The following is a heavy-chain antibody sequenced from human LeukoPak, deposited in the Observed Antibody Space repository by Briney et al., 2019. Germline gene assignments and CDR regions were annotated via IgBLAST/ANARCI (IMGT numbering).Heavy chain of an antibody. V-gene: IGHV3-30-3*01. Sequence: PGGSLRLSCAASGFTFSSYAMHWVRQAPGKGLEWVAVISYDGSNKYYADSVKGRFTISRDNSKNTLYLQMNSLRAEDTAVYYCARHYYGSGSYYPYFDYWGQGILVTVPS. CDR1: GFTFSSYA. J-gene: IGHJ4*02. CDR3: ARHYYGSGSYYPYFDY. CDR2: ISYDGSNK. D-gene: IGHD3-10*01.